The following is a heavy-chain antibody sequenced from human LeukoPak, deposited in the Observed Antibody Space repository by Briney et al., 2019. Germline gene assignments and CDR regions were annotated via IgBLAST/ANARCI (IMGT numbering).Heavy chain of an antibody. J-gene: IGHJ6*02. V-gene: IGHV3-11*01. CDR3: ARDPFTYYDFWSGYYMIPNGMDV. CDR1: GFTFSDYY. Sequence: PGGSLRLSCAASGFTFSDYYMSWIRQAPGKGLEWVSYISSSGSTIYYADSVKGRFTISRDNAKNSLYLQMNSLRAEDTAVYYCARDPFTYYDFWSGYYMIPNGMDVWGQGTTVTVSS. CDR2: ISSSGSTI. D-gene: IGHD3-3*01.